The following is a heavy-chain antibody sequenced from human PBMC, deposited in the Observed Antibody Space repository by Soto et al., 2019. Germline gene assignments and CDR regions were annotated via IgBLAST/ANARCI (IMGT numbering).Heavy chain of an antibody. J-gene: IGHJ4*02. CDR2: IRGSGGST. D-gene: IGHD3-10*01. Sequence: GGSLSLSCAASGFTFGSYAISWVRPATGKGLEWVSAIRGSGGSTYYADSVKGRFTISRDNSKNTLYLQMNSLRAEDTAVFYCAKDHKTPTSELYYWGQGTLVTVSS. V-gene: IGHV3-23*01. CDR1: GFTFGSYA. CDR3: AKDHKTPTSELYY.